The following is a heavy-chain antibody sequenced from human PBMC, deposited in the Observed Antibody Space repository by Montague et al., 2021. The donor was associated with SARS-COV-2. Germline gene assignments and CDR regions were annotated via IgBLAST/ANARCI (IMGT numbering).Heavy chain of an antibody. D-gene: IGHD1-14*01. CDR3: ARGSFGMGALDI. J-gene: IGHJ3*02. CDR2: IYTSGST. V-gene: IGHV4-4*07. CDR1: GGSISSYY. Sequence: SETLSLTCTVSGGSISSYYWSWIRQPAGKGLEWIGLIYTSGSTNYNPSLKSRVTMSLDTSKNQFSLKLRSVTAADTAVYYCARGSFGMGALDIWGQGTMATVSS.